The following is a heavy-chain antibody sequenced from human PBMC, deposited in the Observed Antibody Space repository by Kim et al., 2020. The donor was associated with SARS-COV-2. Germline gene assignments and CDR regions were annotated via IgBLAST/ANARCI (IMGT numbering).Heavy chain of an antibody. Sequence: SIKSRVTTAEDTSKNQFSLKRSAVTAADTAVYYCARGRITIFGVVTELDYWGQGTLVTVSS. D-gene: IGHD3-3*01. CDR3: ARGRITIFGVVTELDY. V-gene: IGHV4-31*02. J-gene: IGHJ4*02.